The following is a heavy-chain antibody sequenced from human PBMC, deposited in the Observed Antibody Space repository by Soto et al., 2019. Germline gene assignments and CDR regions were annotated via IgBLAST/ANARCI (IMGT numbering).Heavy chain of an antibody. D-gene: IGHD3-3*01. CDR1: GFTFSSYA. J-gene: IGHJ6*02. CDR3: ARDGDDFWSGYPPGYYGMDV. CDR2: ISYDGSNK. V-gene: IGHV3-30-3*01. Sequence: QVQLVESGGGVVQPGRSLRLSCAASGFTFSSYAMHWVRQAPGKGLEWVAVISYDGSNKYYADSVKGRFTISRDNSKNTLYLQMNSLRAEDTAVYYCARDGDDFWSGYPPGYYGMDVWGQGTTVTVSS.